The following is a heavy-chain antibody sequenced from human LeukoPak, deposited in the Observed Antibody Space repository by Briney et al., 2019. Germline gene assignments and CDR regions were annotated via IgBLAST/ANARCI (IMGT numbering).Heavy chain of an antibody. CDR3: AKAGLRLGELSFFDY. Sequence: GGSLRLSCAASGFTFDDYAMHWVRQAPGKGLEWVSGISWNSGSIGYADSVKGRFTISRDNAKNSLYLQMNSLRAEDTAVYYCAKAGLRLGELSFFDYWGQGTLVTVSS. V-gene: IGHV3-9*01. D-gene: IGHD3-16*02. CDR1: GFTFDDYA. CDR2: ISWNSGSI. J-gene: IGHJ4*02.